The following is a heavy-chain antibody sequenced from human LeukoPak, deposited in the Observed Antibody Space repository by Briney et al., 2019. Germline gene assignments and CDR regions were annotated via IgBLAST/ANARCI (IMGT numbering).Heavy chain of an antibody. J-gene: IGHJ3*01. CDR1: GGSISSGGYY. Sequence: PSETLSLTCTVSGGSISSGGYYWSWIRQHPGKGLEWIGYIYYSGSTYYNPSLKSRVTISVDTSKNQFSLKLSSVTAADTAVYYCARVGIGYYDSSGPSWGQGTMVTVSS. V-gene: IGHV4-31*03. CDR2: IYYSGST. CDR3: ARVGIGYYDSSGPS. D-gene: IGHD3-22*01.